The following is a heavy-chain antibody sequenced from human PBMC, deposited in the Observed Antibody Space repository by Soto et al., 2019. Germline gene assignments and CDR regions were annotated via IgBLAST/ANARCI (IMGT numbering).Heavy chain of an antibody. D-gene: IGHD3-16*02. V-gene: IGHV4-34*01. Sequence: QVQLQQWGAGLLKPSETLSLTCAVYGGSFSGYYWSWIRQPPGKGLEWIGEINHSGSTNYNPSLKSRVTISVGTSKNQFSLKLSSVTAADTAVYYCARGIRYYDYVWGSYPRYYFDYWGQGTLVTVSS. CDR2: INHSGST. J-gene: IGHJ4*02. CDR3: ARGIRYYDYVWGSYPRYYFDY. CDR1: GGSFSGYY.